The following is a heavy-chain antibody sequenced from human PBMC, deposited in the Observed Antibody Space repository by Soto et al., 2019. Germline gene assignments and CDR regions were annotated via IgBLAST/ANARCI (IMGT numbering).Heavy chain of an antibody. CDR3: AGSSGYYYEFDY. CDR2: IYPGDSDT. V-gene: IGHV5-51*01. CDR1: GYSFSSYW. J-gene: IGHJ4*02. Sequence: GESLKISCKGSGYSFSSYWVAWVRQMPGKGLEWMGIIYPGDSDTRYSPSFQGQVTISADKSINTAYLQWSSLKASDTAIYYCAGSSGYYYEFDYWGQGTLVTVSS. D-gene: IGHD3-22*01.